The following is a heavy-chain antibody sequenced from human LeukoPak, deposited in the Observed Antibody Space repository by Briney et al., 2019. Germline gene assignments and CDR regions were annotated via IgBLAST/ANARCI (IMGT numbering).Heavy chain of an antibody. CDR3: ARGMSGYYGMDV. CDR1: GGSISNPNYY. CDR2: IKSDGSN. Sequence: ETLSLTCTVSGGSISNPNYYWGWIRQPPGKGLEWVSRIKSDGSNYYADSVKGRFTIFRDNAKNTLYLQMNSLRAEDTAVYYCARGMSGYYGMDVWGQGTTVTVSS. J-gene: IGHJ6*02. V-gene: IGHV3-74*01.